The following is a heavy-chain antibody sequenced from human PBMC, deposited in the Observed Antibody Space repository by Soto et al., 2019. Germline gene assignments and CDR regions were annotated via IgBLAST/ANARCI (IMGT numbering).Heavy chain of an antibody. CDR3: EREGSVGVTSGGPLEY. J-gene: IGHJ4*02. CDR2: IWYDGSNK. Sequence: QVQLVESGGGVVQPGRSLRLSCAASGFTFSNYGMHWVRQAPGKGLEWVAVIWYDGSNKYHADSVKGRFTISRDNSKNTLYLQMNSLRAAYTAVYYCEREGSVGVTSGGPLEYWGQGTRVTVSS. CDR1: GFTFSNYG. D-gene: IGHD1-26*01. V-gene: IGHV3-33*01.